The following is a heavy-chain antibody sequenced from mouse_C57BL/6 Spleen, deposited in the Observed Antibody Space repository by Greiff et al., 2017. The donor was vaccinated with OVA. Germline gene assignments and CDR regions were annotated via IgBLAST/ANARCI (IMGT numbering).Heavy chain of an antibody. CDR3: ARDGSSYDYFDY. J-gene: IGHJ2*01. Sequence: VHVKQPGAELVKPGASVKLSCKASGYTFTSYWMHWVKQRPGRGLEWIGRIDPEDGETKYAPKFQGKATITADTSSNTAYLQLSSLTSEDTAVYYCARDGSSYDYFDYWGQGTTLTVSS. CDR2: IDPEDGET. CDR1: GYTFTSYW. D-gene: IGHD1-1*01. V-gene: IGHV14-2*01.